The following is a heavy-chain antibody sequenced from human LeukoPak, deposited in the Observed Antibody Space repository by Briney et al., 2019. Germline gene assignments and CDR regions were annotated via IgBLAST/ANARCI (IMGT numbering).Heavy chain of an antibody. CDR1: GFTFTSSA. J-gene: IGHJ4*02. V-gene: IGHV1-58*01. CDR3: AAGGSGSYYGSHFDY. D-gene: IGHD3-10*01. Sequence: SVKVSCKASGFTFTSSAVQWVRRARGQRLEWIGWIVVGSGNTNYAQKFQERVTITRDMSTSTAYMELSSLRSEDTAVYYCAAGGSGSYYGSHFDYWGQGTLVTVSS. CDR2: IVVGSGNT.